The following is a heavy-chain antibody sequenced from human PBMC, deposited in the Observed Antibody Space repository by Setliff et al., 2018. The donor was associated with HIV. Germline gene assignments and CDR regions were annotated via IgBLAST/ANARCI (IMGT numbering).Heavy chain of an antibody. CDR1: GGSISSYY. D-gene: IGHD6-19*01. CDR2: TYYRSKWYF. J-gene: IGHJ4*02. CDR3: ARGSYGSVLL. V-gene: IGHV6-1*01. Sequence: SETLSLTCTVSGGSISSYYWSWIRQPPGKGLVWLGRTYYRSKWYFDYAVSVNSRIIINPDKSKNQFSLHLNSVTPEDTAVYYCARGSYGSVLLWGQGTLVTVSS.